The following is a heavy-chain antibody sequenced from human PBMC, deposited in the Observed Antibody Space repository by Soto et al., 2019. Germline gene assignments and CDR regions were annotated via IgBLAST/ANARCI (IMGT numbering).Heavy chain of an antibody. CDR1: GYTLTSYD. D-gene: IGHD3-10*01. CDR3: ARFSRITMVRGVIKPPPYYYYGMDV. Sequence: GASVKVSCKASGYTLTSYDINWVRQATGQGLEWMGWVNPNSGNTGYAQKFQGRVTMTRNTSISTAYMELSSLRSEDTAVYYCARFSRITMVRGVIKPPPYYYYGMDVWGQGTTVTVSS. CDR2: VNPNSGNT. V-gene: IGHV1-8*01. J-gene: IGHJ6*02.